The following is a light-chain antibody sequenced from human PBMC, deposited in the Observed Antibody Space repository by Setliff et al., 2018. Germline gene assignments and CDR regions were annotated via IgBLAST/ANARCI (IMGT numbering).Light chain of an antibody. J-gene: IGLJ1*01. CDR3: QIWDTGSDHPGV. Sequence: SYELTQSPSVSVAPGQTATIACGGDNIASTSVHWYQQKPGQAPVLVVYDDSDRPSGIPERFSGSSSGNTATLTITGVEAADEADYFCQIWDTGSDHPGVFGTGTKATVL. CDR2: DDS. V-gene: IGLV3-21*02. CDR1: NIASTS.